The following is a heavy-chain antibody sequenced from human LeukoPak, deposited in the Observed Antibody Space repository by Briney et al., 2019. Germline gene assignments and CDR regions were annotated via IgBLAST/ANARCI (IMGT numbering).Heavy chain of an antibody. CDR3: ARTGGYMVWGVQNWFDP. Sequence: SETLSLTCTVSGGSISTSYYWGWVRQAPGKGLEWVGSGTSYYNPSLKSRVTISVDTSRNQFSLKLTSVTAADTAVYYCARTGGYMVWGVQNWFDPWGQGTLVTVSS. V-gene: IGHV4-39*01. CDR2: GTS. J-gene: IGHJ5*02. D-gene: IGHD3-10*01. CDR1: GGSISTSYY.